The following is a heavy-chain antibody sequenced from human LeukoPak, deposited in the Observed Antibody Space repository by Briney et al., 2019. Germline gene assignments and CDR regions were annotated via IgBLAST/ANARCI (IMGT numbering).Heavy chain of an antibody. CDR1: GFTFSSYG. CDR2: IWYDGSNK. Sequence: PGRSLRLSCAASGFTFSSYGMHWVRQAPGKGLEWVAVIWYDGSNKYYADSVKGRFTISRDNSKNTLYLQMNSLRDEDTAVYYCAKDTQFGELHPADYFDYWGQGTVVSVSS. CDR3: AKDTQFGELHPADYFDY. D-gene: IGHD3-10*01. J-gene: IGHJ4*02. V-gene: IGHV3-33*06.